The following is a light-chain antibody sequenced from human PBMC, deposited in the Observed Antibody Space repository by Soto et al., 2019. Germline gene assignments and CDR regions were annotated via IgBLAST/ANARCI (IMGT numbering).Light chain of an antibody. CDR3: QQYDNLPHLT. Sequence: DIQMTQSPSSLSASVGDRVTITCQASQDISNYLNWYQQKPGKAPKLLIYDASNLETGVPSRFSGSGSGTDFTFTISSLQPEDIATYYCQQYDNLPHLTFGGGTKVEIK. CDR1: QDISNY. J-gene: IGKJ4*01. CDR2: DAS. V-gene: IGKV1-33*01.